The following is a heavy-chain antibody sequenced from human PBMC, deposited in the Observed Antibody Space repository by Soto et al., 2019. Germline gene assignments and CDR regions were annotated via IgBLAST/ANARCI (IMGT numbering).Heavy chain of an antibody. J-gene: IGHJ5*02. CDR2: ISAYNGNT. CDR1: GYTFTSYV. V-gene: IGHV1-18*04. D-gene: IGHD6-19*01. Sequence: ASVKVSCKASGYTFTSYVISWVRPPPGQGLARMGWISAYNGNTNNSQKLQGRVTMTTATSTNTAYMELRSLTSDDTAVYYCARDVSSGWSIYDWFDPWGQGTLVTVSS. CDR3: ARDVSSGWSIYDWFDP.